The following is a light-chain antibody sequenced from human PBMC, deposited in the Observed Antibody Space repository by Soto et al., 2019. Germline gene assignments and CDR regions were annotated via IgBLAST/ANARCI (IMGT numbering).Light chain of an antibody. V-gene: IGLV7-46*01. Sequence: QTVVTQEPSLTVSPEGTVTLTCGSNTGAVTSGHYPYWFQQKPGQAPRTLIYDTNNKHSWTPARFSGSLLGDKAALTLSGAQPEDEAEYYCSLSYGAFAMFGGGTKVTVL. CDR1: TGAVTSGHY. CDR2: DTN. J-gene: IGLJ3*02. CDR3: SLSYGAFAM.